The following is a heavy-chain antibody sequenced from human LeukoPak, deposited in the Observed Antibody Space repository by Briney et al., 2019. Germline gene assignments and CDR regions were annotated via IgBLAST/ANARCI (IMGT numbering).Heavy chain of an antibody. CDR3: AKVGAYGDYARHDY. CDR1: GYSISSGYY. D-gene: IGHD4-17*01. V-gene: IGHV4-38-2*01. Sequence: SETLSLTCAVSGYSISSGYYWGWIRRPPGKGLEWIGNIYHSGDTYYNPSLKSRVTISADTSKNQFPLKLSSVTAADTAVYYCAKVGAYGDYARHDYWGQGTLVTVSS. J-gene: IGHJ4*02. CDR2: IYHSGDT.